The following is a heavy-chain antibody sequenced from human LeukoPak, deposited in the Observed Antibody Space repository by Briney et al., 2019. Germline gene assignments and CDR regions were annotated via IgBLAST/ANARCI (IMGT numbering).Heavy chain of an antibody. J-gene: IGHJ3*02. CDR1: GYTFTSYG. D-gene: IGHD5-18*01. V-gene: IGHV1-18*01. Sequence: ASVTVSCKASGYTFTSYGISWVRQAPGQGLEWMGWISAYNGNTNYAQKLQRRVTMTTDTSTSTAYVELRSLRSDDTAVYYCARDGYSYGDAFDIWGQGTMVTVSS. CDR2: ISAYNGNT. CDR3: ARDGYSYGDAFDI.